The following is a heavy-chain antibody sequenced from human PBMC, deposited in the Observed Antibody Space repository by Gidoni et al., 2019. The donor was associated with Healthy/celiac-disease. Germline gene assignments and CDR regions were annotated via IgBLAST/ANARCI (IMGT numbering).Heavy chain of an antibody. CDR1: GGSFSGYY. CDR3: ARRGPSDSSGLRGNRSHLNRLTFDL. J-gene: IGHJ2*01. CDR2: INHSGST. V-gene: IGHV4-34*01. Sequence: QVQLQQRGAGLLKPSETLSLTCAVYGGSFSGYYWSWIRQPPGKALEWIGEINHSGSTNYNPSLKSRVTISVDTSKNQFSLKLSSVTAADTAVYYCARRGPSDSSGLRGNRSHLNRLTFDLWGRGTLVTVSS. D-gene: IGHD3-22*01.